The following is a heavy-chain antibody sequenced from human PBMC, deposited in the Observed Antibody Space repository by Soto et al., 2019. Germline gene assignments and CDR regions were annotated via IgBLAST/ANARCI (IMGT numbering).Heavy chain of an antibody. CDR2: IYYSGST. CDR3: ARHGVWFGELSAQFDY. Sequence: PSETLSLTCTVSGGSISSSSYYWGWIRQPPGKGLEWIGSIYYSGSTYYNPSLKSRVTISVDTSKNQFSLKLSSVTAADTAVYYCARHGVWFGELSAQFDYWCQGTLVTVSS. D-gene: IGHD3-10*01. CDR1: GGSISSSSYY. V-gene: IGHV4-39*01. J-gene: IGHJ4*02.